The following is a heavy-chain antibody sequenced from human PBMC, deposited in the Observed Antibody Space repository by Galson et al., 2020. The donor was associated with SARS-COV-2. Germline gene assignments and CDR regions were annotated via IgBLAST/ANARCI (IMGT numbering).Heavy chain of an antibody. CDR1: GDTFSSYA. V-gene: IGHV1-69*13. J-gene: IGHJ4*02. CDR2: IIPIFGTA. D-gene: IGHD6-13*01. Sequence: SVKVSCKASGDTFSSYAISWVRQAPGQGLEWMGGIIPIFGTANYAQKFQGRVTITADESTSTAYMELSSLRSEDTAVYYCARMNLGIAAAGPFDYWGQGTLVTVSS. CDR3: ARMNLGIAAAGPFDY.